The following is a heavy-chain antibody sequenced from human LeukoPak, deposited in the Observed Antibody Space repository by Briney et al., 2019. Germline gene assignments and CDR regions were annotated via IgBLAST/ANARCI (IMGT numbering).Heavy chain of an antibody. CDR3: ARGIVVVPAAKAYYYMDV. CDR2: INHSGST. Sequence: SSETLSLTCAVYGGSFSGYYWSWIRQPPGKGLEWIGEINHSGSTNYNPSLKSRVTISVDTSKNQFSLKLSSVTAADTAVYYCARGIVVVPAAKAYYYMDVWGKGTTVTVSS. CDR1: GGSFSGYY. D-gene: IGHD2-2*01. V-gene: IGHV4-34*01. J-gene: IGHJ6*03.